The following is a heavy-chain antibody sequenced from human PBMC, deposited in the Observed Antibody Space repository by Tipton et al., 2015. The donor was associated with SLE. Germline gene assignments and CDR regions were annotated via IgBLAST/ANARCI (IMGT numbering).Heavy chain of an antibody. CDR2: IDYSGST. CDR3: ARGRVAAVYYYYYYYMDV. Sequence: LRLSCTVSGGSISSYYWSWIRQPPGKGLEWIGYIDYSGSTNYNPSLKSRVTIAVDTSKNQFPLKLSSVTAADTAVYYCARGRVAAVYYYYYYYMDVWGKGTTVTVSS. V-gene: IGHV4-59*12. D-gene: IGHD2-15*01. J-gene: IGHJ6*03. CDR1: GGSISSYY.